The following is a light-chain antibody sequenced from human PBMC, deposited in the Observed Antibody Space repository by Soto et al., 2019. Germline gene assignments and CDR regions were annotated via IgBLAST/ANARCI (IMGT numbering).Light chain of an antibody. CDR3: AAWDDSLNGWV. CDR2: SNN. V-gene: IGLV1-44*01. J-gene: IGLJ2*01. Sequence: QSVLTQPPSSSGTPGQRVTISCSGSSSNIVSNTVNWYQQLPGTAPKHLIYSNNQRPSGVPDRFSGSKSGTSASLAISGLQSEDEADYYCAAWDDSLNGWVFGGGTKLTVL. CDR1: SSNIVSNT.